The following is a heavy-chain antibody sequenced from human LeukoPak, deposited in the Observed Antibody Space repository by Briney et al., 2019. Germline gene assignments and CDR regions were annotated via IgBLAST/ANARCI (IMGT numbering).Heavy chain of an antibody. V-gene: IGHV3-11*03. J-gene: IGHJ6*02. CDR3: ARSGYSYGHAVYGMGV. D-gene: IGHD5-18*01. CDR1: GFTFSSYW. CDR2: ISSSSSYT. Sequence: PGGSLRLSCAASGFTFSSYWMRWVRQAPGKGLEWVSYISSSSSYTNYADSVKGRFTISRDNAKNSLYLQMNSLRAEDTAVYYCARSGYSYGHAVYGMGVWGQGTTVTVSS.